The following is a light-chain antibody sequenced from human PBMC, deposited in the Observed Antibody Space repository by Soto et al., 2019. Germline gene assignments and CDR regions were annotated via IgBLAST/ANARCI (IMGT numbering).Light chain of an antibody. CDR3: QQYYITPYT. Sequence: DIVMTQSPDSLAVSLGERATINCKSSQSVLYISNNENYLAWYQQKPGQPPKLLLHWASTRESGVPDRFSGSGSGTEFTLTISSLQAEDAAVYYCQQYYITPYTVGQGTKVDSK. J-gene: IGKJ2*01. CDR2: WAS. V-gene: IGKV4-1*01. CDR1: QSVLYISNNENY.